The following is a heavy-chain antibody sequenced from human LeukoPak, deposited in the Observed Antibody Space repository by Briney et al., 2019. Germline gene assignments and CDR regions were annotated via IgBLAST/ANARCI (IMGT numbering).Heavy chain of an antibody. Sequence: NPSETLCLTCAVYGVSFSGYDWSWIRQPPGKGLEWIAEINHSGTTNYNASPKSRRTITVNTNKNHFSLKLISVPGADTAVYYCARGDWFDPRGQGNLVTVSS. V-gene: IGHV4-34*01. J-gene: IGHJ5*02. CDR3: ARGDWFDP. CDR1: GVSFSGYD. CDR2: INHSGTT.